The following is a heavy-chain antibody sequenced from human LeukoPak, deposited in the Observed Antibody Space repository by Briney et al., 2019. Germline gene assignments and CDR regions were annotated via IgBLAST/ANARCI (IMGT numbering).Heavy chain of an antibody. CDR2: ISSSSSYI. V-gene: IGHV3-21*01. Sequence: GGSLRLSCAASGFTFSSYSMNWVRQAPGKGLEWVSSISSSSSYIYYADSVKGRFTISRDNAKNSLYLQMNSLRAEDTAVYYCAKDSHSSGWFNYYFDYWGQGTLVTVSS. J-gene: IGHJ4*02. CDR1: GFTFSSYS. CDR3: AKDSHSSGWFNYYFDY. D-gene: IGHD6-19*01.